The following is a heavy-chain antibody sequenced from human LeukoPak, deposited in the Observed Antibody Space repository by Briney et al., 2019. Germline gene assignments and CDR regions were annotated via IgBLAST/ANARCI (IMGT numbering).Heavy chain of an antibody. D-gene: IGHD3-22*01. CDR2: ISSSGSTI. CDR1: GFTFSDYY. J-gene: IGHJ4*02. Sequence: GGSLRLSCAASGFTFSDYYMSWIRQAPGKGLEGVSYISSSGSTIYYADSVKGRFTISRDNAKNSLYLQMNSLRAEDTAVYYCARDYDSSGYYLGGGYWGQGTLVTVSS. CDR3: ARDYDSSGYYLGGGY. V-gene: IGHV3-11*01.